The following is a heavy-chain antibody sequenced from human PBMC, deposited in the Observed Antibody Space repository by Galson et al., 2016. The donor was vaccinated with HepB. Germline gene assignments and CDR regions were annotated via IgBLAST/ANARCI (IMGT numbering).Heavy chain of an antibody. CDR1: GFTLGSFS. CDR3: ARGYCSSTRPCGMDV. CDR2: NSRSSDTI. J-gene: IGHJ6*02. Sequence: SLRLPCAVSGFTLGSFSLNWVRQAPGQGLEWVSYNSRSSDTIYYAASVQGRFTISRDNAKNSLYLQMNSLRDGDTAVYYCARGYCSSTRPCGMDVWGQGTTVTVSS. D-gene: IGHD2-2*01. V-gene: IGHV3-48*02.